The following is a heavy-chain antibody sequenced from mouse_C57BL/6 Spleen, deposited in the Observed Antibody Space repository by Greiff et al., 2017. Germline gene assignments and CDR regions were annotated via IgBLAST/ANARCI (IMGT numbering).Heavy chain of an antibody. CDR1: GYTFTRYW. J-gene: IGHJ4*01. D-gene: IGHD1-1*02. CDR2: IAPNSGGT. V-gene: IGHV1-72*01. Sequence: VQLQQPGAELVKPGASVKLSCKASGYTFTRYWMHWVKQRTGRGLEWIGRIAPNSGGTKYNEKFKSKATLTVDKPSSTAYMQLSSLTSEDAAVYCCTREGGGSSMYYWGQGTSVTVSS. CDR3: TREGGGSSMYY.